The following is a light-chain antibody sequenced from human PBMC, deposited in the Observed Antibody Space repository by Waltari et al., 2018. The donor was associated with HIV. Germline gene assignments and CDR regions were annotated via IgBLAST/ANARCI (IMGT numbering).Light chain of an antibody. V-gene: IGLV8-61*01. Sequence: QTVVTQEPSFSVSPGGTVTLTCGLTSGSVSSNYYPSWYQQTPGQAPRTLIYNTNPRSSGVPDRFSGSILGNKAALTITGAQADDESHYYCVLFIGGGTWLFGGGTKLTVL. CDR1: SGSVSSNYY. CDR2: NTN. CDR3: VLFIGGGTWL. J-gene: IGLJ3*02.